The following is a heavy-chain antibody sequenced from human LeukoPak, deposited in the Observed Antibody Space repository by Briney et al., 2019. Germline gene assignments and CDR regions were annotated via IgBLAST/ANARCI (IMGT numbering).Heavy chain of an antibody. CDR3: ARDRPYYYGSGSRGTEFDY. J-gene: IGHJ4*02. CDR2: INTNTGNP. CDR1: GYTFTSYG. D-gene: IGHD3-10*01. V-gene: IGHV7-4-1*02. Sequence: ASVKVSCKASGYTFTSYGISWVRQAPGQGLEWMGWINTNTGNPTYAQGFTGRFVFSLDTSVSTAYLQISSLKAEDTAVYYCARDRPYYYGSGSRGTEFDYWGQGTLVTVSS.